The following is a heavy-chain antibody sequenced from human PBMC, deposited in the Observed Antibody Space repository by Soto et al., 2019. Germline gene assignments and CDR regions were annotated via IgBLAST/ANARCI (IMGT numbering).Heavy chain of an antibody. J-gene: IGHJ1*01. CDR1: GYTFTSYD. D-gene: IGHD3-10*01. V-gene: IGHV1-8*01. Sequence: QVQLVQSGAEVKKPGASVKVSCKASGYTFTSYDINWVRQATGQGLEWMGWMNPNSGNTGYAQKFEGRVTMTRNTSISTAYMELSSLRSEDTAVYYCARGERGLLWGNGYFQHWGQGTLVTVSS. CDR2: MNPNSGNT. CDR3: ARGERGLLWGNGYFQH.